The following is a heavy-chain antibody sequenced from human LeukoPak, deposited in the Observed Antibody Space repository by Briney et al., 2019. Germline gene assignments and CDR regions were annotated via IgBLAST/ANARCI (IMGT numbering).Heavy chain of an antibody. CDR3: ARIPLTTVTYNYCYYGMDV. Sequence: GSLRLSCAASGFTFSSYWMSWVRQAPGKGLEWVANIKQDGSEKYYVDSVKGRFTISRDNAKNSLYLQMNSLRAEDTAVYYCARIPLTTVTYNYCYYGMDVWGQGTTVTVSS. CDR2: IKQDGSEK. V-gene: IGHV3-7*01. CDR1: GFTFSSYW. D-gene: IGHD4-17*01. J-gene: IGHJ6*02.